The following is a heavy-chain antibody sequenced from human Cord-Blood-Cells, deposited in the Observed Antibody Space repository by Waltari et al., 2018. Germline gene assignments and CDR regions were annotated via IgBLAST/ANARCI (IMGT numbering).Heavy chain of an antibody. V-gene: IGHV4-39*07. CDR1: GGSISSSSYY. CDR3: ARHALGGDRWVYWYFDL. J-gene: IGHJ2*01. Sequence: QLQLQESGPGLVKPSETLSLTCTVSGGSISSSSYYWGWIRQPPGKGLEWIGSIYYSGSTYSNPALKSRVTISVDTSKNQFSLKLSSVTAADTVVYYCARHALGGDRWVYWYFDLWGRGTLVTVSS. CDR2: IYYSGST. D-gene: IGHD2-21*01.